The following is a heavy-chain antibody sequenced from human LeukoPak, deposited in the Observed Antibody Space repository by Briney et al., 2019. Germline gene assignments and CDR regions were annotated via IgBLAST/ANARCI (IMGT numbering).Heavy chain of an antibody. Sequence: PAGGSLRLSCAASGFTFSSYGMHWVRQAPGKGLEWVAVISYDGSNKYYADSVKGRFTISRDNSKNTLYLQMNSLRAEDTAVYYCAKERYSYGLGYFDYWGQGTLVTVSS. J-gene: IGHJ4*02. D-gene: IGHD5-18*01. CDR3: AKERYSYGLGYFDY. V-gene: IGHV3-30*18. CDR2: ISYDGSNK. CDR1: GFTFSSYG.